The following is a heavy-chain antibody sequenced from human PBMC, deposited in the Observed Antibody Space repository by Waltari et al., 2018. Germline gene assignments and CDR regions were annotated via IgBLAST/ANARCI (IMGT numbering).Heavy chain of an antibody. V-gene: IGHV3-74*01. Sequence: EVKLVESGGGLVQLGGSLRLSCEASEFPFGSDWMNWLRHAPGKGLVCVSRLNTGGSSTSYAYSVKGRFTISRNNAKNTLYLQMNSLRAEDTALYYCARETTVVRFFDYCGHGALGTVSS. D-gene: IGHD4-17*01. J-gene: IGHJ4*01. CDR1: EFPFGSDW. CDR3: ARETTVVRFFDY. CDR2: LNTGGSST.